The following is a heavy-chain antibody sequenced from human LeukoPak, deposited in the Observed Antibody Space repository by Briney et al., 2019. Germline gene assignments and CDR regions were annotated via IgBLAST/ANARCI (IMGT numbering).Heavy chain of an antibody. CDR2: ISSSSSYI. CDR1: GFTLSRYS. Sequence: GGSLRLSCAASGFTLSRYSMNWVRQAPGEGLEWVSSISSSSSYIYYGDSVKGRFTISRDNSKNTLYLQMNSLRAEDTAVYYCAREPRRRLSYYYYMDVWGKGTTVTVSS. CDR3: AREPRRRLSYYYYMDV. J-gene: IGHJ6*03. V-gene: IGHV3-21*01.